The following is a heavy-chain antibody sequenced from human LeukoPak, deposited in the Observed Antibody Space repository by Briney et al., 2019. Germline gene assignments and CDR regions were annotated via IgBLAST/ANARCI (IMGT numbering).Heavy chain of an antibody. CDR3: ARNFDMKGFDP. CDR2: INSDSGFT. V-gene: IGHV1-2*02. J-gene: IGHJ5*02. Sequence: ASVKVSCKASGYTFTGDYMNWVRQAPGQGLEWMGCINSDSGFTKYAQKFQGRVTMTRDTSITTVYMDLTRLTSDDTAVYYCARNFDMKGFDPWGQGTLVTVSS. D-gene: IGHD3-9*01. CDR1: GYTFTGDY.